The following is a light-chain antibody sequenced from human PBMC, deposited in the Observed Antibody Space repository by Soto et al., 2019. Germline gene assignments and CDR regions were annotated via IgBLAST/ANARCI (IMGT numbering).Light chain of an antibody. CDR2: GAS. V-gene: IGKV3-15*01. J-gene: IGKJ5*01. CDR3: QQYTNWPPIT. Sequence: EIVLTQSPATLSVSPGERATLSCRASQSVSIDLAWYQQTPGHAPRLPPHGASTRAPGFPASFSGSGSCADFTLTISNLQSEDFAVYYCQQYTNWPPITFGQGTRLEIK. CDR1: QSVSID.